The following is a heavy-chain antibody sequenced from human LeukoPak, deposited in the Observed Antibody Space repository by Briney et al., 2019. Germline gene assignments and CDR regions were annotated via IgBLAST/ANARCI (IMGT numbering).Heavy chain of an antibody. D-gene: IGHD6-6*01. J-gene: IGHJ5*02. Sequence: ASVKVSCKASGYTFTDYYMHWVQQAPGKGLEWMGRVDPEDGETIYAEKFQGRVTITADTSTDTAYMELSSLRSEDTAVYYCATAGSYSSSANWFDPWGQGTLVTVSS. CDR2: VDPEDGET. V-gene: IGHV1-69-2*01. CDR1: GYTFTDYY. CDR3: ATAGSYSSSANWFDP.